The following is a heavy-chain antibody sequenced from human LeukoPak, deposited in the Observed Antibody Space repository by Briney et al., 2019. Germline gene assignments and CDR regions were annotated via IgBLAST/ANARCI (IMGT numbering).Heavy chain of an antibody. V-gene: IGHV4-39*07. CDR1: GGSISSSSFY. J-gene: IGHJ4*02. D-gene: IGHD6-6*01. Sequence: SETLSLTCNVSGGSISSSSFYWGWIRQPPGKGLEWIGSLYYSGNTYYNPSLKSRVTISVDTSKNQFSLKLSSVTAADTAVYYCARGIAARPDFDYWGQGTLVTVSS. CDR2: LYYSGNT. CDR3: ARGIAARPDFDY.